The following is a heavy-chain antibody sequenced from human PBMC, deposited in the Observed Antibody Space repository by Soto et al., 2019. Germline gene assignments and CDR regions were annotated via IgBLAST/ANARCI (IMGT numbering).Heavy chain of an antibody. CDR2: ISGSGGST. J-gene: IGHJ3*02. D-gene: IGHD6-19*01. CDR3: AKGADSSGWYVGDAFDI. CDR1: GFTFSSYA. V-gene: IGHV3-23*01. Sequence: GGSLRLSCAASGFTFSSYAMSWVRQAPGKGLEWVSAISGSGGSTYYADSVKGRFTISRDNSKNTLYLQMNSLRAEDTAVYYCAKGADSSGWYVGDAFDIWGQGTMVTVSS.